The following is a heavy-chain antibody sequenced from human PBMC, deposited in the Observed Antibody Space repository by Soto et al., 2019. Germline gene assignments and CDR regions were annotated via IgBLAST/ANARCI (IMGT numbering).Heavy chain of an antibody. CDR1: GYTFTGYN. V-gene: IGHV1-3*01. Sequence: ASVKVSCKASGYTFTGYNMHWVRQAPGQRLEWMGWITADNGNTKYSQKFQGRVTITRDTSASTVYMELNSLTSEDTAVYYCARTAGPTPFDPWGQGTPVTVSS. CDR3: ARTAGPTPFDP. D-gene: IGHD6-19*01. CDR2: ITADNGNT. J-gene: IGHJ5*02.